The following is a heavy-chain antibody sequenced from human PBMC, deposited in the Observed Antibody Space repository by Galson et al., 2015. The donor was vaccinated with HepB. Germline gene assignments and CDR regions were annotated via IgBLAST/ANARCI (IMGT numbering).Heavy chain of an antibody. CDR3: ARPARITMIDPHSAGWYFDL. CDR2: IYPGDSDT. Sequence: QSGAEVKKPGESLKISCKGSGYSFTSYWIGWVRRMPGKGLEWMGIIYPGDSDTRYSPSFQGQVTISADKSISTAYLQWSGLKASDTAMYYCARPARITMIDPHSAGWYFDLWGRGTLVTVSS. D-gene: IGHD3-22*01. CDR1: GYSFTSYW. V-gene: IGHV5-51*01. J-gene: IGHJ2*01.